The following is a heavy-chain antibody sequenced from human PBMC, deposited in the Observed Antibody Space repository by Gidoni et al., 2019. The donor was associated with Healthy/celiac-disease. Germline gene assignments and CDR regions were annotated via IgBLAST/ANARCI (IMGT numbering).Heavy chain of an antibody. CDR1: GFTFSSYG. V-gene: IGHV3-33*01. CDR3: ARESAAAGHFDY. CDR2: RWYDGSNK. J-gene: IGHJ4*02. D-gene: IGHD6-13*01. Sequence: QVQLVESGGGVVQPGRSLRLSCAASGFTFSSYGMHGVSQAPGKGLEWVAVRWYDGSNKYYADSVKGRFTISRDNSKNTLYLQMNSRRAEDTAVYYCARESAAAGHFDYWGQGTLVTVSS.